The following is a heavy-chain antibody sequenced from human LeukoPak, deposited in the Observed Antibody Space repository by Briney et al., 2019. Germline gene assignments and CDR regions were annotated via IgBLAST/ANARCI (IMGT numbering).Heavy chain of an antibody. D-gene: IGHD3-9*01. CDR2: INPNSGGT. J-gene: IGHJ4*02. Sequence: ASVKVSCKASGYTFTSYDINWVRQATGQGLEWMGWINPNSGGTNYAQKFQGWVTMTRDTSISTAYMELSRLRSDDTAVYYCARAGYFDWLLWDWGQGTLVTVSS. CDR3: ARAGYFDWLLWD. CDR1: GYTFTSYD. V-gene: IGHV1-2*04.